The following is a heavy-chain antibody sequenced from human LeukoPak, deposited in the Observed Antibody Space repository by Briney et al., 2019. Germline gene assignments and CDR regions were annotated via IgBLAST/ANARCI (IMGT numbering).Heavy chain of an antibody. Sequence: SEALSLTCTASGGSISSYYWSWIRQPAGKGLEWIGRIYTSGSTNYNPSLKSRVTMSVDTSKNQFSLKLSSVTAADTALYYCAKDWRIAAAGTPSDAFDTWGQGTMVTVSS. CDR3: AKDWRIAAAGTPSDAFDT. D-gene: IGHD6-13*01. V-gene: IGHV4-4*07. CDR2: IYTSGST. CDR1: GGSISSYY. J-gene: IGHJ3*02.